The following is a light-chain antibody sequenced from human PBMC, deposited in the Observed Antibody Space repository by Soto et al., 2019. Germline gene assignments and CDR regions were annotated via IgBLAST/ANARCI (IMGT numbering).Light chain of an antibody. J-gene: IGLJ1*01. CDR1: SSDIGGFYY. V-gene: IGLV2-14*01. CDR3: SSYSSSSTFYV. CDR2: QVS. Sequence: QSVLTQPASVSGSPGQSITISCTGTSSDIGGFYYVSWYQHHPGKDPKLMIYQVSNRPSGVSNRFSGSKSGNTAPLTISGLQAEDEADYFCSSYSSSSTFYVFGAGTKVTVL.